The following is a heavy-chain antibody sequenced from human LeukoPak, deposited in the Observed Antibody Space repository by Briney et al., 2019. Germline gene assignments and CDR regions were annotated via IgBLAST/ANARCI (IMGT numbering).Heavy chain of an antibody. V-gene: IGHV4-59*01. CDR2: IYHTGTT. CDR1: RGSLFRYY. J-gene: IGHJ4*02. D-gene: IGHD2-2*01. Sequence: ETPSLSCRVSRGSLFRYYWSWVRHRPRKGLEWIASIYHTGTTRYNPSLKGRISVSVNTSTTQLSLKLSSVTAADTAVYYCARGSGWCSSSTCYHFDYWGQGRLVAVSS. CDR3: ARGSGWCSSSTCYHFDY.